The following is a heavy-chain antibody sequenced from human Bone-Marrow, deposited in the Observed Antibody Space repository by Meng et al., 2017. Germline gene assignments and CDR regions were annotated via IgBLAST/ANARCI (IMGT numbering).Heavy chain of an antibody. V-gene: IGHV1-2*06. J-gene: IGHJ4*02. CDR2: INPKSGDT. CDR3: ARDEDISAAGKLFGDY. CDR1: GYNFPDYY. Sequence: ASVKVSCKPSGYNFPDYYIHWVRRAPGQGLEWMGRINPKSGDTHYAQKFQARVTMTGDTSISTAYMELGGLRSDDTATYYCARDEDISAAGKLFGDYWGQGTLVTVSS. D-gene: IGHD6-25*01.